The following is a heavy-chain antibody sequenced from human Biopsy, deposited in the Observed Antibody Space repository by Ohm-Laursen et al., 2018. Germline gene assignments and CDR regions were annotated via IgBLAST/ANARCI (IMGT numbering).Heavy chain of an antibody. V-gene: IGHV4-59*01. D-gene: IGHD2-2*01. J-gene: IGHJ4*02. CDR1: GGSLSGYH. CDR2: ISYTGGV. Sequence: SETLSLTCTLSGGSLSGYHWSWIRKSPGKGLEWLAYISYTGGVTSNPSLKGRCTLSLDTSKNQFSLRLIYVTAADTAVYYSARMPHFDYWGQGILVTVSS. CDR3: ARMPHFDY.